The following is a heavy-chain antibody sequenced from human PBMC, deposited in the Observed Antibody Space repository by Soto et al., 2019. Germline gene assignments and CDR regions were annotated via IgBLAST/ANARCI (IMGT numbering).Heavy chain of an antibody. CDR3: ARDRVPAGIVYYFDY. CDR1: GFTFRSHG. Sequence: WGSLRISCASSGFTFRSHGMHWVRQAPGKGLELVAVIWFNGENEYYADSVKGRFTISRDNSKNTLYLQMNGLRAEDTAVYYCARDRVPAGIVYYFDYWGQGTLVTVSS. D-gene: IGHD2-2*02. CDR2: IWFNGENE. V-gene: IGHV3-33*01. J-gene: IGHJ4*02.